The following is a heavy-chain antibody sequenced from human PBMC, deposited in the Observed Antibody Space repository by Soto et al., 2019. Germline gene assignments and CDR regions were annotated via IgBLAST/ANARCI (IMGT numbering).Heavy chain of an antibody. CDR3: ARDGRLGAFDI. V-gene: IGHV3-48*03. CDR1: GFTFSSYE. J-gene: IGHJ3*02. D-gene: IGHD7-27*01. CDR2: ISSSGSTI. Sequence: EVQLVESGGGLVQPGGSLRLSCAASGFTFSSYEMNWVRQAPGKGLEWVSYISSSGSTIYYADSVKGRFTISRDNAKNSLYLQMNSVRAEDTAVYYCARDGRLGAFDIWGQGTMVTVSS.